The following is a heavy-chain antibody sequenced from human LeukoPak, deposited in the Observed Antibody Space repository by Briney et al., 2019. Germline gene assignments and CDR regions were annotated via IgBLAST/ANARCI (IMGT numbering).Heavy chain of an antibody. D-gene: IGHD3-3*01. V-gene: IGHV3-33*01. CDR2: IWYDGSNK. J-gene: IGHJ6*02. CDR3: ARDDTWYYDFWSGYGSYYYGMDV. CDR1: GFTFSSYG. Sequence: PGRSLRLSCAASGFTFSSYGMHWVRQAPGKGLEWVAVIWYDGSNKYYADSVKGRFTISRDNSKNTLYLQMNSLRAEDTAVYYCARDDTWYYDFWSGYGSYYYGMDVWGLGTTVTVSS.